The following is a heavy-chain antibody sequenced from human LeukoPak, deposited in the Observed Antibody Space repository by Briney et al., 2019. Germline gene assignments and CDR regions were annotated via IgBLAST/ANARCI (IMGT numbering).Heavy chain of an antibody. J-gene: IGHJ4*02. D-gene: IGHD3-10*01. V-gene: IGHV1-18*01. CDR2: ISAYNGNT. CDR3: ARDYYGSGSYYNHFDY. Sequence: ASVKVSCKASGYTFTSYGISWVRQASGQGLEWMGWISAYNGNTNYAQKLQGRVTMTTDTSTSTAYMELRSLRSDDTAVYYCARDYYGSGSYYNHFDYWGQGTLVTVSS. CDR1: GYTFTSYG.